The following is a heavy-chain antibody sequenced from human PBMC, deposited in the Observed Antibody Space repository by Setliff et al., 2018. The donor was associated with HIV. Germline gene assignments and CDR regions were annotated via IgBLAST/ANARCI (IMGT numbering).Heavy chain of an antibody. CDR1: GFTFSNYN. D-gene: IGHD7-27*01. CDR3: ILLGMHGAFDI. CDR2: ISSSSTYI. Sequence: GGSLRLSCAASGFTFSNYNMNWVRQAPGKGLEWVSSISSSSTYIYYADSVKGRFTISRDNAKNSLYLQMDSLSTEDTAVYYCILLGMHGAFDIWGQGTMVTVSS. V-gene: IGHV3-21*03. J-gene: IGHJ3*02.